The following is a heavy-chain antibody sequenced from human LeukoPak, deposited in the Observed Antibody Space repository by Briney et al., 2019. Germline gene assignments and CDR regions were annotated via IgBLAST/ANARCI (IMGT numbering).Heavy chain of an antibody. V-gene: IGHV1-18*01. CDR2: ISAYNGNT. CDR1: GYTFTSYG. D-gene: IGHD5-18*01. CDR3: ARAGDTAMVFDSLAS. Sequence: ASVKVSCKASGYTFTSYGISWVRQAPGQGLEWMGWISAYNGNTNYAQKFQGRVTMTRDTSISTAYMELSRLRSDDTAVYYCARAGDTAMVFDSLASWGQGTLVTVSS. J-gene: IGHJ5*02.